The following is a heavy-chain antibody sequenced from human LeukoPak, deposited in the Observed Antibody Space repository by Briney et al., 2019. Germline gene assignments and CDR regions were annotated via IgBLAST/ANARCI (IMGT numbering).Heavy chain of an antibody. CDR2: ISAYNGNT. V-gene: IGHV1-18*01. D-gene: IGHD6-19*01. J-gene: IGHJ4*02. CDR1: GYTFTSYG. CDR3: ARESGSSGWYGLVY. Sequence: VASVNVSCKASGYTFTSYGISWVRQAPGQGLEWMGWISAYNGNTNYAQKLQGRVTMTTDTSTSTAYMELGSLRSDDTAVYYCARESGSSGWYGLVYWGQGTLVTVSS.